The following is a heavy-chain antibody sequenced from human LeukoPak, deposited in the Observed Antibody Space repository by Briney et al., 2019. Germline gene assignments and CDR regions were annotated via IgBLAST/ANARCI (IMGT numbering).Heavy chain of an antibody. J-gene: IGHJ4*02. D-gene: IGHD3-9*01. CDR3: ARDHVLRYFDWLFSY. V-gene: IGHV3-30*04. Sequence: PGGSLRLSCAASGFAFSSYAMHWVRQAPGKGLEWVAVISYDGSNKYYADSVKGRFTISRDNSKNTLYLQMNSLRAEDTAVYYCARDHVLRYFDWLFSYWGQGTLVTVSS. CDR1: GFAFSSYA. CDR2: ISYDGSNK.